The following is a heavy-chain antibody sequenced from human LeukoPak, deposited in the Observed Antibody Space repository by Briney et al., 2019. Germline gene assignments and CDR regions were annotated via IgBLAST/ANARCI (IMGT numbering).Heavy chain of an antibody. J-gene: IGHJ4*02. CDR3: ARLGGGSSYPL. Sequence: SETLSRTCTGSGGSSSRSSYYWGWIRQPPGKGLEWIGSIYYSGSTYYNPSLKSRVTISVDTSKNQFSLKLSSVTAADTAVYYCARLGGGSSYPLWGQGTLVTVSS. CDR2: IYYSGST. D-gene: IGHD1-26*01. V-gene: IGHV4-39*01. CDR1: GGSSSRSSYY.